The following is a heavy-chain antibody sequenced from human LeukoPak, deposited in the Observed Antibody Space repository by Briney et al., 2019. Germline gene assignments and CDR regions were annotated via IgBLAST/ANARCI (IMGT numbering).Heavy chain of an antibody. CDR2: IYYSGST. CDR1: GGSISSYY. CDR3: ARETRSGITMVRGVIDY. V-gene: IGHV4-59*01. Sequence: SETLSLTCTVSGGSISSYYWSWIRQPPGKGLEWIGYIYYSGSTNYNPSLKSRVTISVDTSKNQFSLKLSSVTAADTAVYYCARETRSGITMVRGVIDYWGQGTLVTVSS. J-gene: IGHJ4*02. D-gene: IGHD3-10*01.